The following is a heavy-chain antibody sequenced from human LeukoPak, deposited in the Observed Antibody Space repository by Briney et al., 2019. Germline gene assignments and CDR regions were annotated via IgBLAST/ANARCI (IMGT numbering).Heavy chain of an antibody. J-gene: IGHJ6*02. D-gene: IGHD2-15*01. Sequence: ASVKVSCKASGYTFTSYYMHWVRQAPGQGLEWMGIINPSGGSTSYAQKFQGRVTMTRDTSTSTVYMELSSLRSEDTAVYYCARVGVDLEYCSGGSCYSNYYYYGMDVWGQGTTVTASS. V-gene: IGHV1-46*01. CDR3: ARVGVDLEYCSGGSCYSNYYYYGMDV. CDR1: GYTFTSYY. CDR2: INPSGGST.